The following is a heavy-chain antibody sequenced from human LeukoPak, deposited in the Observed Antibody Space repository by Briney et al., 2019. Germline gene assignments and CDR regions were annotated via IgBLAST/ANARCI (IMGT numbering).Heavy chain of an antibody. CDR1: GFTFSTYW. J-gene: IGHJ4*02. Sequence: PGGSLRLSCAASGFTFSTYWMNWYRQAPGKGLEWVGNINQDASEINYVDSVRGRFTISRDNAKNSLHLQMNSLRDEDTAVYYCATDRDNSDWQKRFDSWGQGTLVTVSS. D-gene: IGHD2-21*02. CDR2: INQDASEI. CDR3: ATDRDNSDWQKRFDS. V-gene: IGHV3-7*01.